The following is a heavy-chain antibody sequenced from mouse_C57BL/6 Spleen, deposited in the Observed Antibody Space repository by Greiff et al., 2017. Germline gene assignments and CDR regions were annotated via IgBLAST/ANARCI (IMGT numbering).Heavy chain of an antibody. D-gene: IGHD2-5*01. V-gene: IGHV1-80*01. CDR2: IYPGDGDT. CDR3: ARPYYSNWYFDV. Sequence: VQLQQSGASVKISCKASGYAFSSYWMNWVKQRPGKGLEWIGQIYPGDGDTNYNGKFKGKATLTADKSSSTAYMQLSSLTSEDSAVYFCARPYYSNWYFDVWGTGTTVTVSS. J-gene: IGHJ1*03. CDR1: GYAFSSYW.